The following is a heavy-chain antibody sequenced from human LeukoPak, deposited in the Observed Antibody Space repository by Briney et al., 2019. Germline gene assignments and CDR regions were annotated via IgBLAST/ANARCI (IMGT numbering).Heavy chain of an antibody. V-gene: IGHV4-38-2*02. CDR3: AREERDRTWYVVGDY. Sequence: KASETLSLTCTVSGYSISSGYFWGWVRQPPGKGLEWIGSIYPGGRIYYSPSLKSRLTISVDTSKNHFSLKLSSVTAADKAVYYCAREERDRTWYVVGDYWGQGTLVTVSS. D-gene: IGHD6-13*01. J-gene: IGHJ4*02. CDR2: IYPGGRI. CDR1: GYSISSGYF.